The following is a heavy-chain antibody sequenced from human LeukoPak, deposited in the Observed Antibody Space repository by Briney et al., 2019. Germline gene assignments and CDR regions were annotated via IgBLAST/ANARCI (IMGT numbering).Heavy chain of an antibody. D-gene: IGHD3-9*01. J-gene: IGHJ6*03. Sequence: PGGSLRLSCAASGFTFSSYSMNWVRQAPGKGLEWVSSISGSSSYIYYADSVKGRFTISRDNAKNSLYLQMNSLRAEDTAVYYCARDRSYYDILTGYSGYYMDVWGKGTTVTVSS. V-gene: IGHV3-21*01. CDR1: GFTFSSYS. CDR3: ARDRSYYDILTGYSGYYMDV. CDR2: ISGSSSYI.